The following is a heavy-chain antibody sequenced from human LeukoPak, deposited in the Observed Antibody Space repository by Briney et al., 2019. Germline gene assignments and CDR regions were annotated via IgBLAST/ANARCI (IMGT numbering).Heavy chain of an antibody. D-gene: IGHD6-13*01. Sequence: SETLSLTCNVSGGSISGSNYYWVWIRQPPGKGLEWIGSIYYSGSTYYNPSLKSRLTISVDTSKNQFSLKLNSVTAADTAVYYCASKDSSWYSFDSWGQGSLVTVSS. J-gene: IGHJ4*02. V-gene: IGHV4-39*01. CDR1: GGSISGSNYY. CDR2: IYYSGST. CDR3: ASKDSSWYSFDS.